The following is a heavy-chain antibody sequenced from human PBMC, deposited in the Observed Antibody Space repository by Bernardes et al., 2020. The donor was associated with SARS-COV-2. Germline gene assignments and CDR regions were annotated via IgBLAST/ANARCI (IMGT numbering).Heavy chain of an antibody. J-gene: IGHJ5*01. CDR3: TSPFNNYGDQVPWPQGSNLLSHCDNTARTPGNNW. CDR1: GFTFSKYW. CDR2: ITSDGSSA. V-gene: IGHV3-74*01. D-gene: IGHD4-17*01. Sequence: GGSLRLSCAASGFTFSKYWMYWVRQAPGKGLVWVSRITSDGSSATYADSVMGRFTISRDNAKNMLYLQMNSLTADDTAMYYCTSPFNNYGDQVPWPQGSNLLSHCDNTARTPGNNW.